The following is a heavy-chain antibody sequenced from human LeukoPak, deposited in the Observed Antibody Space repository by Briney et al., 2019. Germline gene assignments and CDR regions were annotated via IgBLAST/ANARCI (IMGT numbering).Heavy chain of an antibody. J-gene: IGHJ5*02. Sequence: ASVKVSCKASGFTFSSYSMNWVRQAPGKGLEWVSSISSSSSYIYYADSVKGRFTISRDNAKNSLYLQMNSLRAEDTAVYYCARDAYGSGSYPFDPWGQGTLVTVSS. D-gene: IGHD3-10*01. CDR3: ARDAYGSGSYPFDP. V-gene: IGHV3-21*01. CDR1: GFTFSSYS. CDR2: ISSSSSYI.